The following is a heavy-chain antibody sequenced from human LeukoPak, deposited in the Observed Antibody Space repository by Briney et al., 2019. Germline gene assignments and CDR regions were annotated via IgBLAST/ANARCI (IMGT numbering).Heavy chain of an antibody. J-gene: IGHJ2*01. CDR3: ARGVLVDTAMVMYWYFDL. D-gene: IGHD5-18*01. V-gene: IGHV4-30-4*02. CDR1: GGSMSSGDYY. Sequence: SETLSLTCTVSGGSMSSGDYYWSWICRPPGKGLEWIAYIYYSGTTYYNPSLKSRVTISVDTSKNQFSLKLSSVTAADMAVYYCARGVLVDTAMVMYWYFDLWGRGTLVTVSS. CDR2: IYYSGTT.